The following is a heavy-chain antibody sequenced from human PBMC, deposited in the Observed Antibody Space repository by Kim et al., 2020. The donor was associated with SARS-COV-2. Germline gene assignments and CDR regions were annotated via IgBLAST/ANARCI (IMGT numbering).Heavy chain of an antibody. D-gene: IGHD3-10*01. CDR3: TTDLYGSGSYGPYYYYGMDV. J-gene: IGHJ6*02. CDR1: GFTFSNAW. V-gene: IGHV3-15*01. CDR2: IKSKTDGGTT. Sequence: GGSLRLSCAASGFTFSNAWMSWVRQAPGKGLEWVGRIKSKTDGGTTDYAAPVKGRFTISRDDSKNTLYLQMNSLKTEDTAVYYCTTDLYGSGSYGPYYYYGMDVWGQGTTVTVSS.